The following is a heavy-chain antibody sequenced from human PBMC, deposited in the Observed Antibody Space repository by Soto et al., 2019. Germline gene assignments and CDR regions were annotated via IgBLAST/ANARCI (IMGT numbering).Heavy chain of an antibody. Sequence: ASVKVSCKASGYIFSSYGISWVRQAPGQGLEWMGWINAQNGDTNYAQKFQGRATLTTDTSTTTAYMELRNLRSDDTAVYYCARQRHSYYDFSYPNFDYWGQGALVTVSS. V-gene: IGHV1-18*01. CDR3: ARQRHSYYDFSYPNFDY. D-gene: IGHD3-3*01. J-gene: IGHJ4*02. CDR1: GYIFSSYG. CDR2: INAQNGDT.